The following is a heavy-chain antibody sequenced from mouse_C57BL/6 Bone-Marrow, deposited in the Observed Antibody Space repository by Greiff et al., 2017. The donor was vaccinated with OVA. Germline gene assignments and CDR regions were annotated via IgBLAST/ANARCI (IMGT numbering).Heavy chain of an antibody. D-gene: IGHD1-1*01. CDR2: INPSSGYT. CDR1: GYTFTSYT. V-gene: IGHV1-4*01. J-gene: IGHJ4*01. Sequence: QVQLQQSGAELARPGASVKMSCKASGYTFTSYTMHWVKQRPGQGLEWIGYINPSSGYTKYNQKFKDKATLTADKSSSTAYMQLSSLTSEDSAVYYCASRLRCYAMDYWGQGTSVTGSS. CDR3: ASRLRCYAMDY.